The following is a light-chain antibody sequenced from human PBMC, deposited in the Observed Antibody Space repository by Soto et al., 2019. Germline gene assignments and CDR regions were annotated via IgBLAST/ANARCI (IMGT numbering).Light chain of an antibody. V-gene: IGLV1-47*01. CDR2: RNN. CDR1: SSNIGGNY. CDR3: AAWDDSLSGHYV. J-gene: IGLJ1*01. Sequence: QSVLTQPPSASGTPGQRVTISCSGSSSNIGGNYVYWYQQLPGTAPKLLIYRNNQRPSGVTGRFSGSKSGTSASLAIRGLRSEDESDYYGAAWDDSLSGHYVFGTGTKVTVL.